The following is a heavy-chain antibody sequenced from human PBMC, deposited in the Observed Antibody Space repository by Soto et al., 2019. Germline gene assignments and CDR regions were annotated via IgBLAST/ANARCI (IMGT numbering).Heavy chain of an antibody. D-gene: IGHD2-15*01. Sequence: QVQLVQSGAEVKKPGSSVKVSCKASGGTFSSYTISWVRQAPGQGREWMGRIIPSLGIANYAQKFQGRVTITADKSTSTAYMEMSSLRSEDTAVYYCAREFPRRGGSCYLWGQGSLVTVSS. J-gene: IGHJ4*02. CDR2: IIPSLGIA. V-gene: IGHV1-69*08. CDR3: AREFPRRGGSCYL. CDR1: GGTFSSYT.